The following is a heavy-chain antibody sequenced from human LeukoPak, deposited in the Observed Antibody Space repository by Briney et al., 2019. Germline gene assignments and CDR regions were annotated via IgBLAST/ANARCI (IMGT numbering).Heavy chain of an antibody. Sequence: GGSLRLSCAASGLTFSNYGMHWVRQAPGKGLEWVAFIHYDGSQKQYVDSVKGRFTISRDNSKNTVYLQMNSLSAEDTAVYYCAKEGHTVAMGAKVDGWGQGTLVTVSA. CDR1: GLTFSNYG. J-gene: IGHJ4*02. V-gene: IGHV3-30*02. D-gene: IGHD6-19*01. CDR3: AKEGHTVAMGAKVDG. CDR2: IHYDGSQK.